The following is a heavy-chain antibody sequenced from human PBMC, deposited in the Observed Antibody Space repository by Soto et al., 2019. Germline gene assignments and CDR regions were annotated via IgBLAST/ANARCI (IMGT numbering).Heavy chain of an antibody. Sequence: GASVKVSCKASGYTLTSYGISWVRQAPGQGLEWMGWISAGNGNTNYSQKLQGRVTMTTDTSASTAYMELSSLRSEDTAVYYCARDHHGSCSGGSCYGDAFDIWGQGTMVTVSS. CDR2: ISAGNGNT. D-gene: IGHD2-15*01. CDR3: ARDHHGSCSGGSCYGDAFDI. J-gene: IGHJ3*02. CDR1: GYTLTSYG. V-gene: IGHV1-18*01.